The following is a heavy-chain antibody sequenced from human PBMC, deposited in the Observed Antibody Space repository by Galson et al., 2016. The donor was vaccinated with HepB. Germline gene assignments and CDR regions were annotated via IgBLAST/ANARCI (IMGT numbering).Heavy chain of an antibody. CDR1: GYTLTAYH. D-gene: IGHD2-15*01. CDR2: INPNRAT. Sequence: SVKVSCKASGYTLTAYHMHWVRQAPGQGLEWMGWINPNRATNYARKFQGRVTMTRDTSISTLYMELSSLKSDDTAVYYCARDQASLPPYSGAFDIWGQGTMVTVSP. V-gene: IGHV1-2*02. J-gene: IGHJ3*02. CDR3: ARDQASLPPYSGAFDI.